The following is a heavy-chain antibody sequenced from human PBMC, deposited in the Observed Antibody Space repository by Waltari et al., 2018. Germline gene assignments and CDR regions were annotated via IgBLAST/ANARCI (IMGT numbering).Heavy chain of an antibody. D-gene: IGHD4-4*01. Sequence: EVQLVESGGGLVQPGGSLRLLCPAFGFTFSSYWFSWVRQAPGKGLEWVANIKQDGSEKYYVDSVKGRFTISRDNAKNSLYLQMNSLRAEDTAVYYCARAFTVGGVGYWGQGTLVTVSS. J-gene: IGHJ4*02. CDR2: IKQDGSEK. V-gene: IGHV3-7*01. CDR1: GFTFSSYW. CDR3: ARAFTVGGVGY.